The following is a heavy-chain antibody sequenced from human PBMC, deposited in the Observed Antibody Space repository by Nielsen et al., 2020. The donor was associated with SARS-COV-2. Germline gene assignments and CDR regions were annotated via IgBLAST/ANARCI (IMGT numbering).Heavy chain of an antibody. CDR3: ARRPYGSGSPTFGP. J-gene: IGHJ5*02. CDR1: GGSFSGYY. Sequence: SETLSLTCAVYGGSFSGYYWSWIRQPPGKGLEWIGEINHSGSTNYNPSLKSRVTIAVDTSKNQFSLNLTSLTAADTAVYFCARRPYGSGSPTFGPWGQGNLVVVSS. V-gene: IGHV4-34*01. D-gene: IGHD3-10*01. CDR2: INHSGST.